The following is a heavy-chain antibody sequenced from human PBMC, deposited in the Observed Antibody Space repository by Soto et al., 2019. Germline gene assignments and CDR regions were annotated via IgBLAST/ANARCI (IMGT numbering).Heavy chain of an antibody. CDR3: ARVGQNYYGMDV. V-gene: IGHV1-3*01. CDR2: LNAGNDNT. J-gene: IGHJ6*02. CDR1: GYTMTSYA. Sequence: ASVKVSCQASGYTMTSYAVHWVRQAPGQRLEWMGWLNAGNDNTEYSQKLQGRVTITRDTSASTVYMELSSLSSEDTAVYYCARVGQNYYGMDVWGQGTTVTVSS. D-gene: IGHD3-3*01.